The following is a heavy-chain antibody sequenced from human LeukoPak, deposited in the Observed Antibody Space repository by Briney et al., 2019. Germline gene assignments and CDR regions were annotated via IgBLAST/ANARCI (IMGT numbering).Heavy chain of an antibody. J-gene: IGHJ4*02. D-gene: IGHD3-3*01. CDR3: AKGGQNYDFWRFDY. V-gene: IGHV3-23*01. CDR2: ISGSGGST. CDR1: GFTFSNYA. Sequence: SGGSLRLSCAASGFTFSNYAMNWVRQAPGKGLEWVSYISGSGGSTYFAGSVKGRVTISRDNSKNTMYMQMNSLRVEDTAVYYCAKGGQNYDFWRFDYWGQGSLVTVSS.